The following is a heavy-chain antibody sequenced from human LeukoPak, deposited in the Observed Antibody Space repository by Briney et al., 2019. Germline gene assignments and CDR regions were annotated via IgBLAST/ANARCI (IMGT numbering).Heavy chain of an antibody. CDR3: ARDLGFLEWLPQESFDY. CDR2: ISSSSSTI. J-gene: IGHJ4*02. D-gene: IGHD3-3*01. CDR1: GFTFSSYS. Sequence: PGGSLRLSCAASGFTFSSYSMNWVRQAPGKGLEWVSYISSSSSTIYYADSVKGRFTISRDNAKNSLYLQMNSLRAEDTAVYYCARDLGFLEWLPQESFDYWGQGTLVTVSS. V-gene: IGHV3-48*01.